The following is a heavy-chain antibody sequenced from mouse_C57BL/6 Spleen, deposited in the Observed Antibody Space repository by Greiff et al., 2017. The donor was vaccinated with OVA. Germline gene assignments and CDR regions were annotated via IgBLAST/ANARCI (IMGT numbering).Heavy chain of an antibody. CDR2: IYPGDGAT. V-gene: IGHV1-82*01. J-gene: IGHJ2*01. CDR3: ATPYTYYFDN. CDR1: GYAFSSSW. Sequence: VQLQQSGPELVKPGASVKISCKASGYAFSSSWMNWVKQRPGKGLEWIGRIYPGDGATNYNGKFKGKATLTADKSSSTAYMQLSSLTSEDSAVYFCATPYTYYFDNWGQGTTLTVSS. D-gene: IGHD1-3*01.